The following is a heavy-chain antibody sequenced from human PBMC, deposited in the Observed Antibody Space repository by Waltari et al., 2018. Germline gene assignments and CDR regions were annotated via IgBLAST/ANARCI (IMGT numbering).Heavy chain of an antibody. CDR3: AKHPNSLYYFDS. D-gene: IGHD2-2*02. V-gene: IGHV4-39*01. CDR2: VLSSGQT. J-gene: IGHJ4*02. Sequence: QLQLQESGPKLVTPSETLSLTCTLPGPSIAAHYFFWAWVRQSPGKGLGWIGSVLSSGQTYYNPSLKVRVTVSLDASKDQFSLKLTSMTAADTAVYFCAKHPNSLYYFDSWGQGTLVAVSS. CDR1: GPSIAAHYFF.